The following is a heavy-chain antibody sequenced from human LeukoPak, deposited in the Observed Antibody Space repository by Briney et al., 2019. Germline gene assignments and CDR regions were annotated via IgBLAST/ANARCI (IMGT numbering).Heavy chain of an antibody. V-gene: IGHV3-15*01. CDR3: TTGLMVWRLVVFDY. J-gene: IGHJ4*02. CDR2: IKSKTDGGTT. CDR1: GFTFSDYY. D-gene: IGHD2-8*01. Sequence: PGGSLRLSCAASGFTFSDYYMSWIRQAPGKGLEWIGRIKSKTDGGTTDYAAPVKGRFTISRDDSKNTLYPQMNSLKTEDTAVYYCTTGLMVWRLVVFDYWGQGTLVTVSS.